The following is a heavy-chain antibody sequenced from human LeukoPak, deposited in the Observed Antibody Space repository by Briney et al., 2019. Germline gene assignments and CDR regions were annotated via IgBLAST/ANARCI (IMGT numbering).Heavy chain of an antibody. CDR3: ARGSAGTALDY. Sequence: PSETLSLTCAVYGGSFSGYYWSWIRQPPGKGLEWIGEINHSGSTNYNPSLKSRVTISVDTSKNQFSLKLSSVTAADPAVYYCARGSAGTALDYWGQGTLVTVSS. CDR1: GGSFSGYY. V-gene: IGHV4-34*01. CDR2: INHSGST. J-gene: IGHJ4*02. D-gene: IGHD6-19*01.